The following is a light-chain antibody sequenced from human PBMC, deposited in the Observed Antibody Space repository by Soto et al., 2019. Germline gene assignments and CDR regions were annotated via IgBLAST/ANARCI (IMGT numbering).Light chain of an antibody. CDR2: AAS. J-gene: IGKJ1*01. Sequence: IVMTHSPGTLSLSPGDTATLSFRASQSLGSDLAWYQQKPGQAPRLLIFAASARPTGIPARISGSGSGTEFTLTISSLRSEDFAVYFCQQYYNWPRTFGQGTKV. CDR3: QQYYNWPRT. CDR1: QSLGSD. V-gene: IGKV3-15*01.